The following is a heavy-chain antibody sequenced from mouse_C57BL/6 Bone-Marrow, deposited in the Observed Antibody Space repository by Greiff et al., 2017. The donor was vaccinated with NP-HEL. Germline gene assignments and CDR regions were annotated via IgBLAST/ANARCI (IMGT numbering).Heavy chain of an antibody. J-gene: IGHJ3*01. CDR3: ARPVYYSNFAY. CDR2: ISSGSSTI. D-gene: IGHD2-5*01. V-gene: IGHV5-17*01. Sequence: EVKLMESGGGLVKPGGSLKLSCAASGFTFSDYGMHWVRQAPEKGLEWVAYISSGSSTIYYADKVKGRFTISRDNAKNTLFLQMTSLRSEDTAMYYCARPVYYSNFAYWGQGTLVTVSA. CDR1: GFTFSDYG.